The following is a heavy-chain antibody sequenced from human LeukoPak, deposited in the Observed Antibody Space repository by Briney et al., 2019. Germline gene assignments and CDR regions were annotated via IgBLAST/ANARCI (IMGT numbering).Heavy chain of an antibody. J-gene: IGHJ3*02. Sequence: GGSLRLSCAASGFTFSDYYMSWTRQAPGKGLEWVSYISSSGSTIYYADSVKGRFTISRDNAKNSLYLQMNSLRAEDTAVYYCAREPVAQGIAFDIWGQGTMVTVSS. V-gene: IGHV3-11*01. CDR3: AREPVAQGIAFDI. CDR2: ISSSGSTI. CDR1: GFTFSDYY. D-gene: IGHD2-15*01.